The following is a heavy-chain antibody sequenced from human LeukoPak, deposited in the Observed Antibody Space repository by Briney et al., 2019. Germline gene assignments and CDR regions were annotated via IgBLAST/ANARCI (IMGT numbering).Heavy chain of an antibody. CDR2: IHYSGST. Sequence: SETLSLTCTVSGGSISSGGYYWGWIRQPPGKGLEWIGFIHYSGSTTYSPSLKSRVSISVDTSKNQFSLKLSSVTAADTAIYYCARVLTIFGVVTPYFDYWGQGTLVTVSS. V-gene: IGHV4-61*08. CDR3: ARVLTIFGVVTPYFDY. J-gene: IGHJ4*02. D-gene: IGHD3-3*01. CDR1: GGSISSGGYY.